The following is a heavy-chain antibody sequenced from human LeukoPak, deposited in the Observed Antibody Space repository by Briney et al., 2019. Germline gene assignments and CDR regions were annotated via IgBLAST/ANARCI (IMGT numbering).Heavy chain of an antibody. CDR3: ARGLRWGITMVRARTYFDY. D-gene: IGHD3-10*01. J-gene: IGHJ4*02. V-gene: IGHV4-61*01. Sequence: SETLSLTCTASGGSVSSGSYYWSWIRQPPGRGLEWIGYIYYSGSTNYNPSLKSRVTISVDTSRNQFSLKLSSVTAADTAVYYCARGLRWGITMVRARTYFDYWGQGTLVTVSS. CDR1: GGSVSSGSYY. CDR2: IYYSGST.